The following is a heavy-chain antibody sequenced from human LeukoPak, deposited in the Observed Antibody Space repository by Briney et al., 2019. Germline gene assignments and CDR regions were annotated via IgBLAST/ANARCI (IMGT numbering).Heavy chain of an antibody. D-gene: IGHD2-2*01. J-gene: IGHJ6*03. Sequence: GESLKISCKGSGYGFTSYWIGWVRQMPGKGLEWMGIIYPGDSDTRYSPSFQGQVTISADKSISTAYLQWSSLKASDTAMYYCARHEIVVVPAATHYYYYYYMDVWGKGTTVTVSS. V-gene: IGHV5-51*01. CDR1: GYGFTSYW. CDR3: ARHEIVVVPAATHYYYYYYMDV. CDR2: IYPGDSDT.